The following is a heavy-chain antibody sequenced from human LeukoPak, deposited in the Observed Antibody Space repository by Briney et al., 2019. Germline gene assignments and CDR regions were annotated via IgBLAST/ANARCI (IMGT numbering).Heavy chain of an antibody. CDR3: ARDWGAYYHFFDY. Sequence: AGGSLRLSCEASGFSMCVYWMSWVRQAPGKGLEWVGNIKPDGSERNYVDSVKGRFTISRDNAKKSLYLQMNSLRAEDTAVYYCARDWGAYYHFFDYWGQGTLVTVSS. D-gene: IGHD3-22*01. CDR1: GFSMCVYW. CDR2: IKPDGSER. J-gene: IGHJ4*02. V-gene: IGHV3-7*01.